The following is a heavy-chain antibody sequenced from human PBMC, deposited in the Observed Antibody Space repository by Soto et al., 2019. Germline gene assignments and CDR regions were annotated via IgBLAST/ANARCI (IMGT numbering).Heavy chain of an antibody. CDR1: GFTFGSYW. CDR2: IKQDGSEK. Sequence: GGSLRLSCAASGFTFGSYWMSWVRQAPGKGLEWVANIKQDGSEKYYVDSVKGRFTISRDNAKNSLYLQMNSLRAEDTAVYYCASGSGYDFWVRFYFDYWGQGTLVTVSS. J-gene: IGHJ4*02. V-gene: IGHV3-7*01. CDR3: ASGSGYDFWVRFYFDY. D-gene: IGHD5-12*01.